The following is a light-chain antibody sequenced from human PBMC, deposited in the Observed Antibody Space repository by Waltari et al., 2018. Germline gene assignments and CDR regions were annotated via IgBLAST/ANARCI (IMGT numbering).Light chain of an antibody. J-gene: IGLJ3*02. Sequence: QSALTQPASVSGSPGQSITISCTGTSSDVGFYNYVSWYQKHPDKAPKLIIYDVFERPSGVSNRFSGSKSGNTASLTISGLLAEDEADYYCNSYTGSSSWVFGGGTKLTVL. CDR3: NSYTGSSSWV. CDR1: SSDVGFYNY. V-gene: IGLV2-14*01. CDR2: DVF.